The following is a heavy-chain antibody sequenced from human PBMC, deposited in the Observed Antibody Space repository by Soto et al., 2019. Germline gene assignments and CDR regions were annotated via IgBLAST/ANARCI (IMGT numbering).Heavy chain of an antibody. CDR3: ARDFPADEWIQLWLESSYGMDV. CDR1: GYTFTSYA. CDR2: INTNTGNP. D-gene: IGHD5-18*01. Sequence: QVQLVQSGSELKKPGASVKVSCKASGYTFTSYAMNWVRQAPGQGLEWMGWINTNTGNPTYAQGFTGRVVFSLDTSVSTAYLQICSLKAEDLAVYYCARDFPADEWIQLWLESSYGMDVWGQGTTVPVSS. J-gene: IGHJ6*02. V-gene: IGHV7-4-1*01.